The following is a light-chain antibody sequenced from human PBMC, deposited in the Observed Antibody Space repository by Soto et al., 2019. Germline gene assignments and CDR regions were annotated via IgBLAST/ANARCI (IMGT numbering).Light chain of an antibody. CDR3: QTWGTGTVV. J-gene: IGLJ2*01. Sequence: QAVVTQSPSASASLGASVKLTCTLSSGHSSYAIAWHQQQPEKGPRYLMKLNSDGSHSKGDGIPDRFSASTSGAERYLTVSRLQSEDEADYYCQTWGTGTVVFGGGTKLTVL. CDR2: LNSDGSH. CDR1: SGHSSYA. V-gene: IGLV4-69*01.